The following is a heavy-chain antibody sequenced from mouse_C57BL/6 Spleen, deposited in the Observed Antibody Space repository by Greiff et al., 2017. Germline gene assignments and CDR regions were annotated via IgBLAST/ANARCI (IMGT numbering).Heavy chain of an antibody. D-gene: IGHD6-5*01. CDR2: IYPGGGYT. CDR1: GYTFTNYW. J-gene: IGHJ4*01. CDR3: ARSAYDYNAMDY. Sequence: VQLQQSGAELVRPGTSVKMSCKASGYTFTNYWIGWAKQRPGHGLEWIGDIYPGGGYTNYNEKVKGKATLTADKSSSTAYMQFSSLTSEDSAIYYGARSAYDYNAMDYWGQGTSVTVSS. V-gene: IGHV1-63*01.